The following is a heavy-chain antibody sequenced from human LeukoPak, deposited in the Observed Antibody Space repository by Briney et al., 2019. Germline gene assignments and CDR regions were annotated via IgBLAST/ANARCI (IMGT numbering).Heavy chain of an antibody. CDR2: IRSKAYGATT. CDR1: GFILGDYA. D-gene: IGHD6-13*01. CDR3: TRDPRSYSSSWYRNYYYYYYMDV. J-gene: IGHJ6*03. Sequence: GGSLRLSCTASGFILGDYAMSWVRQAPGKGLEWVGFIRSKAYGATTEYAASVKGRFTISRDDSKSIAYLQMNSLKTEDTAVYYCTRDPRSYSSSWYRNYYYYYYMDVWGKGTTVTISS. V-gene: IGHV3-49*04.